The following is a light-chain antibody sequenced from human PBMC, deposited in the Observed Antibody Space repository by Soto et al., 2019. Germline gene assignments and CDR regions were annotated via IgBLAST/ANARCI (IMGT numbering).Light chain of an antibody. J-gene: IGKJ1*01. CDR2: WAS. V-gene: IGKV4-1*01. CDR1: QSILYSSNNQNY. Sequence: DIVMTQSPDSLAVSLGERATINCKSSQSILYSSNNQNYLAWYQQKPGQPPKLLIYWASLREPGVPDRFTGSGSGTDFTLTISSLQAEDVAVYYCQQYFTSPWTFGQGTKVEI. CDR3: QQYFTSPWT.